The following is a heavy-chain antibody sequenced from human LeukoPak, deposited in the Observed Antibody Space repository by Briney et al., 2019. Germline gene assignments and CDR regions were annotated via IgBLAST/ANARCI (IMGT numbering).Heavy chain of an antibody. V-gene: IGHV4-34*01. CDR2: INHSGST. J-gene: IGHJ5*02. CDR1: GGSFSGYY. CDR3: ARAIRRYSSSSWGKLNMNWFDP. D-gene: IGHD6-6*01. Sequence: SETLSLTCAVYGGSFSGYYWSWIRQPPGKRLEWIGEINHSGSTNYNPSLKSRVTISVDTSKNQFSLKLSSVTAADTAVYYCARAIRRYSSSSWGKLNMNWFDPWGQGTLVTVSS.